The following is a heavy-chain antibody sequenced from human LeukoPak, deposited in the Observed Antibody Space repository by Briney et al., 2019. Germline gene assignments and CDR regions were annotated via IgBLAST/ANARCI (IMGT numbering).Heavy chain of an antibody. Sequence: SVKVSCKASGGTFSSYAISWVRQAPGQGLEWMGGIIPIFGTANYAQKFQGRVTITTDESTSTAYMELSSLRSEDTAVYYCARDDYGDYVGGGADYWGQGTLVTVSS. CDR2: IIPIFGTA. V-gene: IGHV1-69*05. J-gene: IGHJ4*02. D-gene: IGHD4-17*01. CDR1: GGTFSSYA. CDR3: ARDDYGDYVGGGADY.